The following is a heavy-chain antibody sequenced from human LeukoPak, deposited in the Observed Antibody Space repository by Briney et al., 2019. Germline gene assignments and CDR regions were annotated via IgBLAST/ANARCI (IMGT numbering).Heavy chain of an antibody. J-gene: IGHJ5*02. CDR3: AKDKDDCSGGSCYSNWFDP. CDR1: GFTFSNYW. Sequence: GGSLRLSCAASGFTFSNYWIHWVRQAPGKGLEWVSGISWNSGSIGYADSVKGRFTISRDNTKNSLYLQMNSLRAEDTALYYCAKDKDDCSGGSCYSNWFDPWGQGTLVTVSS. V-gene: IGHV3-9*01. CDR2: ISWNSGSI. D-gene: IGHD2-15*01.